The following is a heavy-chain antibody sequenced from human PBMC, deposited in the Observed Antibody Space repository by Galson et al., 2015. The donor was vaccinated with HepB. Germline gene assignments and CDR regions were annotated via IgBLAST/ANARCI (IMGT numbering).Heavy chain of an antibody. V-gene: IGHV3-21*01. CDR2: ISSSSSYI. CDR1: GFTFSSYS. J-gene: IGHJ4*02. D-gene: IGHD2-15*01. CDR3: ARDLSPGFVVVVAATPGVFDY. Sequence: SLRLSCAASGFTFSSYSMNWVRQAPGKGLEWVSSISSSSSYIYYADSVKGRFTISRDNAKNSLYLQMNSLRAEDTAVYYCARDLSPGFVVVVAATPGVFDYWGQGTLVTVSS.